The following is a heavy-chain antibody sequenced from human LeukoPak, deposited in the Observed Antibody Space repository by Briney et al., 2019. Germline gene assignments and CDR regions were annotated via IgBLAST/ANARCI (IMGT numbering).Heavy chain of an antibody. D-gene: IGHD3-22*01. CDR1: GGSFRGYY. J-gene: IGHJ4*02. CDR3: ARGPPGGYDSSGYHDY. V-gene: IGHV4-34*01. CDR2: INHSGST. Sequence: SETLSLTCAVYGGSFRGYYWSWIRQPPGKGLEWIGEINHSGSTNYNPSLKSRVTISVDTSKNQFSLKLSSVTAADTAVYYCARGPPGGYDSSGYHDYWGQGTLVTVSS.